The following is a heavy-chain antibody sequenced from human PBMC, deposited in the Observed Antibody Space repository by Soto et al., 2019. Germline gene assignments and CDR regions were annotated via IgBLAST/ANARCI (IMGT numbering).Heavy chain of an antibody. Sequence: QVQLVQSGAEVKRPGSSVKVSCKASGDTFNFYSINWVRQAPGLGLEWMGRVNPILSMSNYAQRFQGRVTMTADKSTGTAYMERGGLRSEDTAIYYCATSYGSGYRAFDFWGQGALVTVSS. J-gene: IGHJ4*02. V-gene: IGHV1-69*04. CDR1: GDTFNFYS. CDR3: ATSYGSGYRAFDF. CDR2: VNPILSMS. D-gene: IGHD3-10*01.